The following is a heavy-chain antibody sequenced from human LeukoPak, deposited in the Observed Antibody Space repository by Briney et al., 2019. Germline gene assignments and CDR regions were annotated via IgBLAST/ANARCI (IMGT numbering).Heavy chain of an antibody. Sequence: PGRSLRLSCAASGFTSDDYAMHWVRQAPGKGLEWVSGISWNSGSIGYADSVKGRFTISRDNAKNSLYLQMNSLRAEDTALYYCAKSSAGIAAAGTYDYWGQGTLVTVSS. J-gene: IGHJ4*02. CDR2: ISWNSGSI. D-gene: IGHD6-13*01. CDR3: AKSSAGIAAAGTYDY. CDR1: GFTSDDYA. V-gene: IGHV3-9*02.